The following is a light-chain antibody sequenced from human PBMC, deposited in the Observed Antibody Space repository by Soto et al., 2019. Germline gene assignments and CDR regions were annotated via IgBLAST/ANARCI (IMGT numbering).Light chain of an antibody. V-gene: IGKV3-11*01. Sequence: IVMTQSPATLSLSAGERATLSWRASQSVGKYLVWYQQKPGQAPRLLIYDASNRATGIPARFSGSGSGTDFTLTISSLEPEDLAVYYCQQRGNRPPWTFGQGTRLEI. CDR3: QQRGNRPPWT. J-gene: IGKJ5*01. CDR2: DAS. CDR1: QSVGKY.